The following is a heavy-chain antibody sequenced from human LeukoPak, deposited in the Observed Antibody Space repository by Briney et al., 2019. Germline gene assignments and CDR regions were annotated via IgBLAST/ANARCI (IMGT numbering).Heavy chain of an antibody. J-gene: IGHJ4*02. D-gene: IGHD1-26*01. V-gene: IGHV3-7*01. CDR3: ASRIVGTPDYFDY. CDR1: GFNFSSYW. Sequence: PGGSLRLSCAASGFNFSSYWMSWVRQAPGKGLEWVANIQQDGNEKYYVDSVKGRFTISRDNAKNSLYLQMNSLRVEDTAVYYCASRIVGTPDYFDYWGQGTLVTVSS. CDR2: IQQDGNEK.